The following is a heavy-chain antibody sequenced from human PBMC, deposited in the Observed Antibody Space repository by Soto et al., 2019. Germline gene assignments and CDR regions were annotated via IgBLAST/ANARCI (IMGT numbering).Heavy chain of an antibody. CDR3: ARQRTSVVTQAYFDV. D-gene: IGHD2-21*02. J-gene: IGHJ4*02. CDR2: IYYSGST. Sequence: PSETLSLTCTVTGDSISSRSYYWSWIRQPPWKGLEWIGSIYYSGSTYNNPSLRSRVSMSIDTSKDQFSLKLKSVTAADTALYFCARQRTSVVTQAYFDVWGPGXLVTVYS. CDR1: GDSISSRSYY. V-gene: IGHV4-39*01.